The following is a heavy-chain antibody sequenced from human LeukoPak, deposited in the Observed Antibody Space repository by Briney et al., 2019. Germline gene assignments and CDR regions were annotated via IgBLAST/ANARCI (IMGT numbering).Heavy chain of an antibody. CDR1: GYSFTTYW. Sequence: GESLKISCRGSGYSFTTYWIGWVRQMPGKGLEWMGIIYPGDSDTRYSPSFQGQVTISADKSISTAYLQWSSLRSEDTAVYYCATRAADIPTRPAYYYYYMDVWGKGTTVTVSS. D-gene: IGHD6-6*01. V-gene: IGHV5-51*01. J-gene: IGHJ6*03. CDR3: ATRAADIPTRPAYYYYYMDV. CDR2: IYPGDSDT.